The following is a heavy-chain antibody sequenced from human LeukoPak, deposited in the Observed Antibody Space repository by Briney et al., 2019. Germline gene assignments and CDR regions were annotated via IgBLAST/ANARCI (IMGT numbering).Heavy chain of an antibody. D-gene: IGHD3-22*01. CDR3: ARGTLPNYYDGSGYRRVFDY. CDR1: GGSISSGHYD. J-gene: IGHJ4*02. Sequence: SQTLSLTCAVSGGSISSGHYDWSWIRQPPGKGLEWIGYIYYSGSTYYNPSLKSRVTISVDTSKNQFSLKLSSVTAADTAVYYCARGTLPNYYDGSGYRRVFDYWGQGTLVTVSS. V-gene: IGHV4-30-4*01. CDR2: IYYSGST.